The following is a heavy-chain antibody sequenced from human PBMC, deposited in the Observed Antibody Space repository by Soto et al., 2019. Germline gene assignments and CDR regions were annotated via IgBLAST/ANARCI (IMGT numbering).Heavy chain of an antibody. V-gene: IGHV3-30*18. Sequence: QVQLVESGGGVVQPGRSLRLSCAASGFTFSSYGMHWVRQAPGKGLEWVAVISNDGSNKYYADSVKGRFTISRDNSKNTLYLQMNRLRADETAVYYCAKEWVYDSSGWSFDYWGQGTLVTVSS. CDR1: GFTFSSYG. D-gene: IGHD3-22*01. J-gene: IGHJ4*02. CDR2: ISNDGSNK. CDR3: AKEWVYDSSGWSFDY.